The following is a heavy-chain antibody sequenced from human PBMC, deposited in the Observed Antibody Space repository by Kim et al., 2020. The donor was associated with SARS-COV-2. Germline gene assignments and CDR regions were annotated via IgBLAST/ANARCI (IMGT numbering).Heavy chain of an antibody. J-gene: IGHJ6*03. Sequence: GGSLRLSCAASGFTFSSYGMHWVRQAPGKGLEWVAVIWYDGSNKYYADSVKGRFTISRDNSKNTLYLQMNSLRAEDTAVYYCARDAYYDFWSGPGHYMDVWSKRTTVTVSS. V-gene: IGHV3-33*01. CDR2: IWYDGSNK. D-gene: IGHD3-3*01. CDR1: GFTFSSYG. CDR3: ARDAYYDFWSGPGHYMDV.